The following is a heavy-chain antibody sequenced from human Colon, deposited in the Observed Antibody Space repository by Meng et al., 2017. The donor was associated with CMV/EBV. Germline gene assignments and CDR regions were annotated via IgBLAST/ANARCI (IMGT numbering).Heavy chain of an antibody. D-gene: IGHD3-22*01. Sequence: SETLSLTCTVSGGSISTGGHYWSWIRQHPGRGLEWIGYIYDSGATYYNPSLKSRVTIAMDTPKNIFPLKLNSLAAADTAVYYCARGVTMITAGMDVWGQGTTVTVSS. J-gene: IGHJ6*02. V-gene: IGHV4-31*03. CDR2: IYDSGAT. CDR3: ARGVTMITAGMDV. CDR1: GGSISTGGHY.